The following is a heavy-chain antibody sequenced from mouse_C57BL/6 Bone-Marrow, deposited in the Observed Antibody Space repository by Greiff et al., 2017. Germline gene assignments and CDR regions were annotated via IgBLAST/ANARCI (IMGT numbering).Heavy chain of an antibody. Sequence: QVQLQQSGAELVRPGTSVKMSCKASGYTFTNYWIGWAKQRPGHGLAWIGDIYPGGGYTNYNEKFKGKATLTADKSSSTAYMQFSSLTSEDSAIYYCARSDYGSSSFAYWGQGTLVTVSA. V-gene: IGHV1-63*01. D-gene: IGHD1-1*01. CDR3: ARSDYGSSSFAY. J-gene: IGHJ3*01. CDR1: GYTFTNYW. CDR2: IYPGGGYT.